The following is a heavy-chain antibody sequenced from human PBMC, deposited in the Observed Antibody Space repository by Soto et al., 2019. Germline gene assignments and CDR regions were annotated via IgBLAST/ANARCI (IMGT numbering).Heavy chain of an antibody. CDR2: INPNSGGT. Sequence: ASVKVSCKASGYTFTGYYMHWVRQAPGQGLEWMGWINPNSGGTNYAQKFQGGVTMTRDTSISTAYMELSRLRSDDTAVYYCARGREQLVPSYYYGMDVWGQGTTVTVSS. J-gene: IGHJ6*02. CDR1: GYTFTGYY. CDR3: ARGREQLVPSYYYGMDV. V-gene: IGHV1-2*02. D-gene: IGHD6-6*01.